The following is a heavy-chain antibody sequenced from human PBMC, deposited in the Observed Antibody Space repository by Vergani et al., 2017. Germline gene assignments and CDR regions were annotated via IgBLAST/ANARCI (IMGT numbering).Heavy chain of an antibody. CDR3: ARGGYCSGGSCNYYYYYMDV. V-gene: IGHV1-69*04. J-gene: IGHJ6*03. D-gene: IGHD2-15*01. Sequence: QVQLVQSGAEVKKPGSSVKVSCKASGGTFSSYAISWVRQAPGQGLEWMGRIIPILGIANYAQKFQGRVTITADKSTSTAYMELSSLRSEDTAVYYCARGGYCSGGSCNYYYYYMDVWGKGTTVTVSS. CDR1: GGTFSSYA. CDR2: IIPILGIA.